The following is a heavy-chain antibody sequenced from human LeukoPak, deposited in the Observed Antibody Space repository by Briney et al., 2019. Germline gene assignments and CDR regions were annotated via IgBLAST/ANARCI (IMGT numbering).Heavy chain of an antibody. CDR1: GFTFSTYN. J-gene: IGHJ4*02. CDR2: ITSSSSTI. CDR3: ARDLGDY. V-gene: IGHV3-48*01. Sequence: GGSLRLSCAASGFTFSTYNMNWVRQAPGKGLEWVSYITSSSSTIYYADSVKGRFTISRDNAKNSLYLQMNSLRAEDTALYYCARDLGDYWGQGTLVTVSS. D-gene: IGHD3-16*01.